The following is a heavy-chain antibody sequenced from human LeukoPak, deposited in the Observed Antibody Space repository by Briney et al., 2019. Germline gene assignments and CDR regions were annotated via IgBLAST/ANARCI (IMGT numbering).Heavy chain of an antibody. D-gene: IGHD5-12*01. Sequence: PGGSLRLSCAASGFTYSSYSMNWVRQAPGKGLEWVSSISSSSSYIYYADSVKGRFTISRDNAKNSLYLQMNSLRAEDTAVYYCARDGTVYSGYDLVYWGQGTLVTVSS. V-gene: IGHV3-21*01. CDR3: ARDGTVYSGYDLVY. CDR1: GFTYSSYS. CDR2: ISSSSSYI. J-gene: IGHJ4*02.